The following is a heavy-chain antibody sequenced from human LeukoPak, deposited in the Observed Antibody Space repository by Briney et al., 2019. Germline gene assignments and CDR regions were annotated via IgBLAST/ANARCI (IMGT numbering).Heavy chain of an antibody. Sequence: ASVKVSCKASGYTFTTYDINWVRQATGQGLEWMGWMNPNSGNTGYAHKFQGRVTVTRNTAISTAYMELSSLRSDDTVVYYCARVAGPIDYWGQGTLVTVSS. D-gene: IGHD2-15*01. V-gene: IGHV1-8*01. CDR1: GYTFTTYD. J-gene: IGHJ4*02. CDR2: MNPNSGNT. CDR3: ARVAGPIDY.